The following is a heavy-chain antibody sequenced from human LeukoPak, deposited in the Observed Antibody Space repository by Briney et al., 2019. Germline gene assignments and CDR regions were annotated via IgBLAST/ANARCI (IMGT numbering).Heavy chain of an antibody. J-gene: IGHJ4*02. Sequence: SQTLSLTCTVSGGSISSGSYCWSWIRQPAGKGLEWIGHIHARGSTNYNPSLKSRVTISVDTSKNQFSLKLSSVTAADTAVYYCARHGSRVGVATNWGQGTLVTVSS. CDR1: GGSISSGSYC. V-gene: IGHV4-61*09. D-gene: IGHD1-26*01. CDR3: ARHGSRVGVATN. CDR2: IHARGST.